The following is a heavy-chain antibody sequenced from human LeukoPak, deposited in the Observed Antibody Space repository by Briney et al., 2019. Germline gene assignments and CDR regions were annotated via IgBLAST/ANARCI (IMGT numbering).Heavy chain of an antibody. CDR1: GFTFSSYA. CDR3: ARAQLGYGGNTYFGY. V-gene: IGHV3-30-3*01. D-gene: IGHD4-23*01. CDR2: ISYGGSNK. J-gene: IGHJ4*02. Sequence: GGSLRLSCAASGFTFSSYAMHWVRQAPGKGLEWVAVISYGGSNKYYADSVKGRFTISRDNSKNTLYLQMNSLRAEDTAVYYCARAQLGYGGNTYFGYWGQGTLVTVSS.